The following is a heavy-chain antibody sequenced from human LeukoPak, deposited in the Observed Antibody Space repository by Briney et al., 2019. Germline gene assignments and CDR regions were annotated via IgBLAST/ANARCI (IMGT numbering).Heavy chain of an antibody. CDR2: INHSGST. J-gene: IGHJ6*04. CDR3: ARSVRGYYYGSGTSYDMDV. D-gene: IGHD3-10*01. Sequence: SETLSLTCAVYGGSFSGYYWSWIRQPPGKGLEWIGEINHSGSTNYNPSLKSRVTISVDTSKNQFSLKLNSVTAADTAVYYCARSVRGYYYGSGTSYDMDVWGKGTTVTVSS. CDR1: GGSFSGYY. V-gene: IGHV4-34*01.